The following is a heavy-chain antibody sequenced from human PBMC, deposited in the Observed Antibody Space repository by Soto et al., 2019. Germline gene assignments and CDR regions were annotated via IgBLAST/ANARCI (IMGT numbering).Heavy chain of an antibody. Sequence: PGGSLRLSCAASGFTFSSYAINWVRQSPGKGLEWVSVISSSAGITYYADSVKGRFTITRDNSKNTLYLQMNSLRAEDTAVYYCAKAGGAAGTVDYFDYWGQGTLVTVSS. CDR1: GFTFSSYA. D-gene: IGHD6-13*01. J-gene: IGHJ4*02. V-gene: IGHV3-23*01. CDR2: ISSSAGIT. CDR3: AKAGGAAGTVDYFDY.